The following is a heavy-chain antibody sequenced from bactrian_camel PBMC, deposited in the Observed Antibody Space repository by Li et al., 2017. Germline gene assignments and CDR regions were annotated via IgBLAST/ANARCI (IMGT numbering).Heavy chain of an antibody. V-gene: IGHV3S40*01. Sequence: QLVESGGGLVQPGGSLKLSCAASGVAFSRYAIHWVRRAPGKGLEWVSAINKKGGSTFYAGSVKGRFTISRDNANNTVYLQLNSLRTEDMAMYYCATANYGDSSMDAWGQGTQVTVS. CDR2: INKKGGST. CDR3: ATANYGDSSMDA. D-gene: IGHD5*01. CDR1: GVAFSRYA. J-gene: IGHJ6*01.